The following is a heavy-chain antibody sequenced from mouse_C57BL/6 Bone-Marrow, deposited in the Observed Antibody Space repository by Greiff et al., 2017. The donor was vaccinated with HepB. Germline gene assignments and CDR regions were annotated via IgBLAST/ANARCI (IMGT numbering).Heavy chain of an antibody. CDR2: ISDGGSYT. CDR1: GFTFSSYA. V-gene: IGHV5-4*03. CDR3: ARAGGHYGSSYPWYFDV. J-gene: IGHJ1*03. D-gene: IGHD1-1*01. Sequence: EVKLVESGGGLVKPGGSLKLSCAASGFTFSSYAMSWVRQTPEKRLEWVATISDGGSYTYYPDNVKGRFTISRDNAKNNLYLQMSHLKSEDTAMYYCARAGGHYGSSYPWYFDVWGTGTTVTVSS.